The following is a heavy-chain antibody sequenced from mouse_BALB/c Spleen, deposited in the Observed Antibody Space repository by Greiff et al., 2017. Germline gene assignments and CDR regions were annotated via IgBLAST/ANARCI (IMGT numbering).Heavy chain of an antibody. D-gene: IGHD1-1*01. CDR2: INPSSGYT. Sequence: VQLQQSGAELARPGASVKMSCKASGYTFTSYTMHWVKQRPGQGLEWIGYINPSSGYTNYNQKFKDKATLTADKSSSTAYMQLSSLTSEDSAVYYGARGGYYGDWYCDVWGAGTTVTVSS. V-gene: IGHV1-4*01. CDR3: ARGGYYGDWYCDV. CDR1: GYTFTSYT. J-gene: IGHJ1*01.